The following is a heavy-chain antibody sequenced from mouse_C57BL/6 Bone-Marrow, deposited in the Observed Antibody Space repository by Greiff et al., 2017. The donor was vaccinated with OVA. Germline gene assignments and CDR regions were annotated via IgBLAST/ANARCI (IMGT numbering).Heavy chain of an antibody. CDR1: GFSLTSYG. V-gene: IGHV2-2*01. J-gene: IGHJ2*01. Sequence: VHLVESGPGLVQPSQSLSITCTVSGFSLTSYGVHWVRQSPGKGLEWLGVIWSGGSTDYNAAFISRLSISKDNSKSQVFFKMNSLQADDTAIYYCARKGLGPGVYYFDYWGQGTTLTVSS. D-gene: IGHD4-1*01. CDR3: ARKGLGPGVYYFDY. CDR2: IWSGGST.